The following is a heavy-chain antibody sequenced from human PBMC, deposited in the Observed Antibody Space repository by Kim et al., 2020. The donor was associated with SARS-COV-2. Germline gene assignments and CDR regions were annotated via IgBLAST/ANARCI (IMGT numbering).Heavy chain of an antibody. V-gene: IGHV5-51*01. CDR1: GYSFTSYW. CDR3: ARRLRQQLVPGNWFDP. CDR2: IYPGDSDT. D-gene: IGHD6-13*01. Sequence: GESLKISCKGSGYSFTSYWIGWVRQMPGKGLEWMGIIYPGDSDTRYSPSFQGQVTISADKSISTAYLQWSSLKASDTAMYYCARRLRQQLVPGNWFDPWGQGTLVTVSS. J-gene: IGHJ5*02.